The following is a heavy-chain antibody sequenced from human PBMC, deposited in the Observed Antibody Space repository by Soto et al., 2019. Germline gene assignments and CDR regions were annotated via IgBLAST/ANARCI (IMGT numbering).Heavy chain of an antibody. CDR1: GGTFSSYA. CDR3: ARIGPKYNWFDP. CDR2: IIPIFGTA. J-gene: IGHJ5*02. Sequence: SVKVSCKASGGTFSSYAISWVRQAPGQGLEWMGGIIPIFGTANYAQKFQGRVTITADKSTSTAYMELSSLRSEDTAVYYCARIGPKYNWFDPWGQGTLVTVSS. V-gene: IGHV1-69*06.